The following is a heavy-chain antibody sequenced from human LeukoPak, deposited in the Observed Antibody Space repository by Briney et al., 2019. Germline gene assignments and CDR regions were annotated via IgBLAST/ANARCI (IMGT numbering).Heavy chain of an antibody. Sequence: GGSLRLSCAASGFTFSSYSMNWVRQAPGKGLEWVSSISSSSSYIYYADSVKGRFTISRDDAKNSLYLQMNSLRAEDTAVYYCARGAGTVGWDYYYYMDVWGKGTTVTVSS. D-gene: IGHD1-7*01. CDR1: GFTFSSYS. J-gene: IGHJ6*03. CDR2: ISSSSSYI. V-gene: IGHV3-21*01. CDR3: ARGAGTVGWDYYYYMDV.